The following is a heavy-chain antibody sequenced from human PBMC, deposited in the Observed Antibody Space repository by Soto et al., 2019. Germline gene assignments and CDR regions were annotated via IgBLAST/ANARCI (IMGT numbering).Heavy chain of an antibody. J-gene: IGHJ6*02. CDR1: GGTFSSYA. CDR2: IIPIFGTA. V-gene: IGHV1-69*06. D-gene: IGHD5-18*01. Sequence: QVQLVQSGAEVKKPGSSVKVSCKASGGTFSSYAISWVRQAPGQGLEWMGGIIPIFGTANYAQKFQGRVTINADKSTSTAYMELSSLRSEDTAVYYCARDRPEAWIKLAPFKSVYYYYGMDVWGQGTTVTVSS. CDR3: ARDRPEAWIKLAPFKSVYYYYGMDV.